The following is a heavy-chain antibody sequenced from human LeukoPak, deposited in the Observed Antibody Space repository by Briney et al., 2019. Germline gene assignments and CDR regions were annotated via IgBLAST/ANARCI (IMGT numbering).Heavy chain of an antibody. D-gene: IGHD3-10*01. V-gene: IGHV3-30*04. CDR2: VSFQPNVQ. Sequence: RGSLRLSCVGSGFTFSTYVIHWVRQAPGKGLEWVAVVSFQPNVQYYADSAKGRFTISRDNSRSAVHLEMNSLRPDDTAVYYCVREGYYGPGSSPTFYFDSWGRGTLVTVSS. J-gene: IGHJ4*02. CDR1: GFTFSTYV. CDR3: VREGYYGPGSSPTFYFDS.